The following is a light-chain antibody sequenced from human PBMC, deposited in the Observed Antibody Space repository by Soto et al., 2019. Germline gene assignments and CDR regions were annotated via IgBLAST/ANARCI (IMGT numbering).Light chain of an antibody. Sequence: EIVMTQSPATLSVCPGERATLSCRASQSFSSNLAWYQQKPGQAPRLLIYGASTRAAGFPARFSGSGSGTEFTLTISSLQSEDFAVYYCQQYNNWPSWTFGQGTKVDIK. V-gene: IGKV3-15*01. CDR3: QQYNNWPSWT. CDR1: QSFSSN. CDR2: GAS. J-gene: IGKJ1*01.